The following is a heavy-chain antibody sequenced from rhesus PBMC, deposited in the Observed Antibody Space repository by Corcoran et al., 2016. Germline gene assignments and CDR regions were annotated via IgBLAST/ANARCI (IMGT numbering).Heavy chain of an antibody. CDR1: GGSISGYFY. J-gene: IGHJ5-1*01. V-gene: IGHV4S14*01. Sequence: QVQLQELGPGLVKPSETLSLTCAVSGGSISGYFYWSWIRQPPGKGLEWIWSSYGSGGSNYLNPSPKSRVTLSVDTSKNQFSLKLSSVTAADTAVYYCARYNFWTGLRFDVWGPGVLVTVSS. CDR3: ARYNFWTGLRFDV. D-gene: IGHD3-3*01. CDR2: SYGSGGSN.